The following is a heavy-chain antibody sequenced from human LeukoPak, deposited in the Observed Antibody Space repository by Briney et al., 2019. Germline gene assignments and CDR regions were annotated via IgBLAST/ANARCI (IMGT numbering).Heavy chain of an antibody. V-gene: IGHV4-59*11. Sequence: PSETLSLTCTVSGGSISSHYWSWIRQPPGKGLEWIGYVYYSGSTNYNPSLKSRVTISVDTSKKQFSLKLSSATAADTAVYYCARVLDLSKRGLDAFDIWGQGTMVTVSS. J-gene: IGHJ3*02. D-gene: IGHD3-16*01. CDR3: ARVLDLSKRGLDAFDI. CDR2: VYYSGST. CDR1: GGSISSHY.